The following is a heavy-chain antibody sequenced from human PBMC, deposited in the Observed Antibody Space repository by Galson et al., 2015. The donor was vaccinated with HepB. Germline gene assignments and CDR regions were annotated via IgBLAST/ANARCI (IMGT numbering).Heavy chain of an antibody. D-gene: IGHD2-2*01. Sequence: SLRLSCAASKFTFSYHAIHWVRQAPGKGLEWVATITFGGNSQYYADSVMGRFTVSRDDSKNVTYLQMNSLRVEDTALYYCARETLYCFSTRCYYSDYWGQGTRVTVSS. V-gene: IGHV3-30-3*01. J-gene: IGHJ4*02. CDR3: ARETLYCFSTRCYYSDY. CDR2: ITFGGNSQ. CDR1: KFTFSYHA.